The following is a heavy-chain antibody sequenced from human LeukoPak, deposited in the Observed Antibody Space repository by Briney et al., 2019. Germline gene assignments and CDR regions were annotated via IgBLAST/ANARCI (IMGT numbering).Heavy chain of an antibody. CDR3: AKGDGYSYCSGPDY. D-gene: IGHD5-18*01. Sequence: GRSLRLSCAASGFIFDDYAMHWVRQAPGKGLEWVSGISWNSGNIGYADSVKGRFTISRDNAQNSLYLQMNSLRAEDTAFYFCAKGDGYSYCSGPDYWGQGTLVTGSS. V-gene: IGHV3-9*01. CDR1: GFIFDDYA. CDR2: ISWNSGNI. J-gene: IGHJ4*02.